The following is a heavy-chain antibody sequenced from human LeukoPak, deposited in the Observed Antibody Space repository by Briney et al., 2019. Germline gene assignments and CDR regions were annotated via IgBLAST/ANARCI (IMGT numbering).Heavy chain of an antibody. CDR3: VRGSRPDYGQELDY. D-gene: IGHD4-17*01. V-gene: IGHV3-20*01. Sequence: GGSLRLSCEASGFTFDDYGISWVRQAPGKGLEWVAGINWNGGNTGYADSVEGRFTISRDNAKKSIFVQMNGLRAEDTALYRCVRGSRPDYGQELDYWGQGTLVTVSS. CDR1: GFTFDDYG. CDR2: INWNGGNT. J-gene: IGHJ4*02.